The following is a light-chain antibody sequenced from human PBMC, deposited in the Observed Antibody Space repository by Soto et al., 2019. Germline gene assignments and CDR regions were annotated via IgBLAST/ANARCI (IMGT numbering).Light chain of an antibody. CDR2: EVV. CDR1: SSDVGGYDY. CDR3: CSFASSSTYV. J-gene: IGLJ1*01. Sequence: QSALTQPASVSGSPGQSITISCTGTSSDVGGYDYVSWYQRHSGEAPELMISEVVNRPSWVPNLFSGSKSGNTASLTISGLQAEDEADYYCCSFASSSTYVFGTGTKVTVL. V-gene: IGLV2-14*01.